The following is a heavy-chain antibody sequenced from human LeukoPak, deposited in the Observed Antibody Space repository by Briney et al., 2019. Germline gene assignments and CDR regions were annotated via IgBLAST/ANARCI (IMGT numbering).Heavy chain of an antibody. CDR1: GFTFSSYA. V-gene: IGHV3-30*01. J-gene: IGHJ6*02. Sequence: GGSLRLSCAASGFTFSSYAMHWVRQAPGKGLEWVAVISYDGSNKYYADSVKGRFTISRDNSKNTLYLQMNSLRAEDTAVYYCARELRYFDWYYYYGMDVWGQGTTVTVSS. CDR2: ISYDGSNK. CDR3: ARELRYFDWYYYYGMDV. D-gene: IGHD3-9*01.